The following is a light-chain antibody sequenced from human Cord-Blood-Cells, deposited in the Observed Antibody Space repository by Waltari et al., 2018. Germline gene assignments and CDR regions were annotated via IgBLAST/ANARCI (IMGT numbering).Light chain of an antibody. J-gene: IGKJ4*01. Sequence: DIVMTQYPATLSVSPGERATISCRASQSVSSNLAWYQQKPGQAPRLLLYGASTRATGIPARFSVSGSGTEFTLTISSLQSEDFAVYYCQGYNNWPLTFGGGTKVEIK. CDR3: QGYNNWPLT. V-gene: IGKV3D-15*01. CDR2: GAS. CDR1: QSVSSN.